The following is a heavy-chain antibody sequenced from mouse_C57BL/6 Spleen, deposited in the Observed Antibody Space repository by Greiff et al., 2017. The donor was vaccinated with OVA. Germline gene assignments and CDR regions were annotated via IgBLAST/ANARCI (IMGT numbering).Heavy chain of an antibody. J-gene: IGHJ2*01. CDR3: ARGTPGQYCCSSYGYFDD. CDR2: IAPANGNT. CDR1: GFNIKNTY. D-gene: IGHD1-1*01. Sequence: EVQLQQSVAELVRPGASVKLSCTASGFNIKNTYMHWVKQRPEQGLEWIGRIAPANGNTKYAPKFQGKATITADTSSNTAYLQLSSLTSEDTAIYYCARGTPGQYCCSSYGYFDDWGQGTTLTVSS. V-gene: IGHV14-3*01.